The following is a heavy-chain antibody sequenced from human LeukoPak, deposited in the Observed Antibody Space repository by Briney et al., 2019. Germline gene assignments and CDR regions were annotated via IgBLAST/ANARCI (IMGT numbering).Heavy chain of an antibody. Sequence: SETLSLTCDFSGGSLSRHCWSWLRQSPAKGLVWIGCLCDSGRTDHNPSLKSQVTMSVDTSRTRFSLRLTSVSAAETAVYYCARVLAVDKEWFGPWGQGTLVSVSS. CDR1: GGSLSRHC. CDR2: LCDSGRT. CDR3: ARVLAVDKEWFGP. J-gene: IGHJ5*02. D-gene: IGHD5-12*01. V-gene: IGHV4-59*11.